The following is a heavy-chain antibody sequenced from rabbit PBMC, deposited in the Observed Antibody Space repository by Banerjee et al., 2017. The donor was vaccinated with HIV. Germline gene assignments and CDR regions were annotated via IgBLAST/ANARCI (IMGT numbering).Heavy chain of an antibody. D-gene: IGHD8-1*01. V-gene: IGHV1S40*01. Sequence: QSLEESGGGLVQPEGSLALTCKASGFTISSSYDMCWVRQAPGKGLEWIGYIYGGSSGATYYASWAKGRFTISKTSSTTVTLQMTSLTAADTATYFCARRYADNGYAFSLWGPGTLVTVS. CDR3: ARRYADNGYAFSL. CDR2: IYGGSSGAT. CDR1: GFTISSSYD. J-gene: IGHJ4*01.